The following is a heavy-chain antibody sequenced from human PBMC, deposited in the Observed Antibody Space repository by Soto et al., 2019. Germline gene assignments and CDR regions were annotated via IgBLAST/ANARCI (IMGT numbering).Heavy chain of an antibody. Sequence: EVQLVESGGGLVQPGGSLRLSCAASGFTFSSYSMNWVRQAPGKGLEWVSYISSSSSTIYYADSVKGRFTISRDNAKNSLYLQMNSLRAEDTAVYYCARRTAVAGTRGFDYWGHGTLVTVSS. CDR2: ISSSSSTI. V-gene: IGHV3-48*01. CDR1: GFTFSSYS. D-gene: IGHD6-19*01. CDR3: ARRTAVAGTRGFDY. J-gene: IGHJ4*01.